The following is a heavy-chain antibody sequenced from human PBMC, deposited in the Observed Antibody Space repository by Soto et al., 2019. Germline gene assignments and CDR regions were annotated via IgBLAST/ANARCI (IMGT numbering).Heavy chain of an antibody. J-gene: IGHJ5*02. CDR1: GDTFTEYY. Sequence: ASVKVSCKASGDTFTEYYIHWVRQAPGQGLEWMGTVNPSGGHTTYAQHFLGRVTMTRDTSTSTAYMELRSLRSDDTAVYYCARVKATVTKNQYNWFDPWGQGTLVTVSS. CDR3: ARVKATVTKNQYNWFDP. V-gene: IGHV1-46*01. D-gene: IGHD4-17*01. CDR2: VNPSGGHT.